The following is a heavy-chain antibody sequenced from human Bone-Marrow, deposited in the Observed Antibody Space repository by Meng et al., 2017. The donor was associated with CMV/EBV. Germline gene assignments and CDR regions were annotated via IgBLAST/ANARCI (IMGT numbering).Heavy chain of an antibody. J-gene: IGHJ6*02. Sequence: GESLKISCAASGFTFSSYEMNWVRQAPGKGLEWVSYISSSGSTIYYADSVKGRFTISRDNAKNSLYLQMNSLRAEDTAVYYCARDMGIAAADYYYYGMDVWGQGTTVTVSS. D-gene: IGHD6-13*01. CDR2: ISSSGSTI. CDR3: ARDMGIAAADYYYYGMDV. CDR1: GFTFSSYE. V-gene: IGHV3-48*03.